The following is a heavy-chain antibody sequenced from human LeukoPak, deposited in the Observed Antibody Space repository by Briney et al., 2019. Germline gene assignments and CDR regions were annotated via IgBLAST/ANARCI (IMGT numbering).Heavy chain of an antibody. CDR3: ARRPYDSSGYDYYYGMDV. CDR1: GYSFTSYW. J-gene: IGHJ6*02. Sequence: GESLKISCKGSGYSFTSYWIGWVRQMPGKGLEWMGIIYPGDSDTRYSSSFQGQVTISADKSISTAYLQWSSLKASDTAMYYCARRPYDSSGYDYYYGMDVWGQGTTVTVSS. CDR2: IYPGDSDT. D-gene: IGHD3-22*01. V-gene: IGHV5-51*01.